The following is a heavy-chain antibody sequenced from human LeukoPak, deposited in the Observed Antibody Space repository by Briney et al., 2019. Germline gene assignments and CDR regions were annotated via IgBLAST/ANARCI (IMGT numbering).Heavy chain of an antibody. CDR1: GYTFTGYY. Sequence: GASVKVSCKASGYTFTGYYMHWVRQASGQGLEWMGWINPNSGGTNYAQKFQGWVTMTRDTSISTAYMELSRLRSDDTAVYYCARGRYSSSWYDYWYFDLWGRGTLVTVSS. J-gene: IGHJ2*01. D-gene: IGHD6-13*01. V-gene: IGHV1-2*04. CDR2: INPNSGGT. CDR3: ARGRYSSSWYDYWYFDL.